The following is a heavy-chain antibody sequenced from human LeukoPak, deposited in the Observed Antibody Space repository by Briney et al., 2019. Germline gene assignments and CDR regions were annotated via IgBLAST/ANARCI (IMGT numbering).Heavy chain of an antibody. V-gene: IGHV1-69*06. CDR2: IIPIFGTA. D-gene: IGHD3-10*01. J-gene: IGHJ6*03. Sequence: ASVKVSCKASGGTFSSYAISWVRQAPGQGLEWMGGIIPIFGTANYAQKFQGRVTITADKSTSTAYMELSSLRSEDTAVYYCARSLRVRGVPDYMDVWGKGTTVTISS. CDR1: GGTFSSYA. CDR3: ARSLRVRGVPDYMDV.